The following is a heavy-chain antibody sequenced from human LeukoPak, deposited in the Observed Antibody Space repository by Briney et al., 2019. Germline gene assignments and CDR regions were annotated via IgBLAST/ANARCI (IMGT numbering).Heavy chain of an antibody. J-gene: IGHJ4*02. CDR2: ISSSGSTI. Sequence: PGGSLRLSCAASGFTFSSYEMNWVRQAPGKGLEWVSYISSSGSTIYYADSVKGRFTISRDNSKNTLYLQMNSLKTEDTAVYYCTRRFNGEDGSGFDYWGQGTLVTVSS. D-gene: IGHD3-10*01. CDR1: GFTFSSYE. CDR3: TRRFNGEDGSGFDY. V-gene: IGHV3-48*03.